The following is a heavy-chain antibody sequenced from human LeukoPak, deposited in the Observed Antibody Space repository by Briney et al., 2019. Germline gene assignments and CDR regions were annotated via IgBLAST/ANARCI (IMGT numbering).Heavy chain of an antibody. CDR2: ISAYNGTT. Sequence: ATVTLTCTASGDTFTSYGISWVRQAAGQGLEWMGRISAYNGTTNYAQKLQGRVTMTTDTSTSTAYMELRSLRSDDTAVYYCAREVVATTDYYYGMDGWGQGTTVTVSS. J-gene: IGHJ6*02. CDR3: AREVVATTDYYYGMDG. V-gene: IGHV1-18*04. D-gene: IGHD1-26*01. CDR1: GDTFTSYG.